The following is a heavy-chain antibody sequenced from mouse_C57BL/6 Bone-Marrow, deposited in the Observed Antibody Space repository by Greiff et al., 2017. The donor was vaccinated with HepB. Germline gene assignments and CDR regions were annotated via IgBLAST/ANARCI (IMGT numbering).Heavy chain of an antibody. Sequence: VQLQESGPGLVQPSQSLSITCTVSGFSLTSYGVHWVRQSPGKGLEWLGVIWSGGSTDYNAAFMSRLSISKDNSKSQVFFKMNSLQADDTAIYYCARNYPSYWDWFAYWGQGTLVTVSA. CDR2: IWSGGST. CDR1: GFSLTSYG. D-gene: IGHD4-1*01. J-gene: IGHJ3*01. V-gene: IGHV2-2*01. CDR3: ARNYPSYWDWFAY.